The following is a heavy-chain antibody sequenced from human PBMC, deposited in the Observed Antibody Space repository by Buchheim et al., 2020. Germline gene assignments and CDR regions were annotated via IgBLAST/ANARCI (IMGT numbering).Heavy chain of an antibody. J-gene: IGHJ4*02. CDR2: ISYDGSNK. Sequence: QVQLVESGGGVVQPGRSLRLSCAASGFTFSSYGMHWVRQAPGKGLEWVAVISYDGSNKYYADSVKGRFTISRDNSKNTLYLQMNSLRAEDTAVYYCAKSGVFRDGYYFDYWGQGTL. D-gene: IGHD7-27*01. CDR1: GFTFSSYG. CDR3: AKSGVFRDGYYFDY. V-gene: IGHV3-30*18.